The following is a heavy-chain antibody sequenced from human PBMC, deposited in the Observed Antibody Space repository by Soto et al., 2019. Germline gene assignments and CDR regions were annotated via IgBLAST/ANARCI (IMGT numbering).Heavy chain of an antibody. CDR3: ARDYYKYYDSSGYYRSPAY. Sequence: GSLRLSCAVSGFTFSNYGMNWVRQAPGKGLEWVAVISYEGSNKYYADSVKGRFTISRDNSKNTLYLQMNSLRAEDTAVYYCARDYYKYYDSSGYYRSPAYWGQGTLVTVSS. D-gene: IGHD3-22*01. V-gene: IGHV3-30*03. CDR2: ISYEGSNK. J-gene: IGHJ4*02. CDR1: GFTFSNYG.